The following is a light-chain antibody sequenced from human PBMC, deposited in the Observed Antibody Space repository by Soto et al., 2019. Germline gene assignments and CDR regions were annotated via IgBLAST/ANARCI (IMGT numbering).Light chain of an antibody. CDR2: GNT. J-gene: IGLJ2*01. CDR3: QSYDSSLRAF. CDR1: SSNIGAGYD. Sequence: QSVLTQPPSVSGAPGQTVTITCAGSSSNIGAGYDVPWYQHLPGTAPKLLIFGNTNRPSGVPARVSGSKSGTSASLAITGLQAYDEGDYYCQSYDSSLRAFFGGGTKLTVL. V-gene: IGLV1-40*01.